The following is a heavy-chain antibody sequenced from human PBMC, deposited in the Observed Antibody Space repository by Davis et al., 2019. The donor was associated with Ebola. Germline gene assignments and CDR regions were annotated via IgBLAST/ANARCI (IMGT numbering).Heavy chain of an antibody. CDR3: ARDSHSSGWYGVNWFDP. J-gene: IGHJ5*02. CDR2: MNPNSGNT. D-gene: IGHD6-19*01. V-gene: IGHV1-8*01. Sequence: AASVKVSCKASGYTFTSYDINWVRQATGQGLEWMGWMNPNSGNTGYAQKFQGRVTMTRDTSTSTVYMELNSLRAEDTAVYYCARDSHSSGWYGVNWFDPWGQGTLVTVSS. CDR1: GYTFTSYD.